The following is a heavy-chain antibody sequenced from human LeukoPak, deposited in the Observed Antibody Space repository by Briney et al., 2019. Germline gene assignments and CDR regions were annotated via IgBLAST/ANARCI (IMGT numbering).Heavy chain of an antibody. D-gene: IGHD2-21*01. V-gene: IGHV4-61*02. CDR1: GGSFSSGSYY. J-gene: IGHJ6*03. CDR2: IYTSGST. CDR3: ARAGGEKDYYMDV. Sequence: SSETLSLTCTVSGGSFSSGSYYWSWIRQPAGKGLEWIGRIYTSGSTNYNPSLKSRVTISVDTSKNQFSLRLSSVTAADTAVYYRARAGGEKDYYMDVWGKRTTVTVSS.